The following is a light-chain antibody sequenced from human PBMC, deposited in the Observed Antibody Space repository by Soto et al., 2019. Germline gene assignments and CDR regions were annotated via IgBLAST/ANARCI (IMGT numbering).Light chain of an antibody. Sequence: QPVLTQPPSVSGAPGQRVTISCTGSSSNIGAGYDVHWYQQLPGTAPKLLIYGNSNRPSGVPDRFSGSKSGTSASLAITGLQAEDEADYYGQSYDSSLSGHWVFGGGTKLTVL. J-gene: IGLJ3*02. CDR1: SSNIGAGYD. V-gene: IGLV1-40*01. CDR2: GNS. CDR3: QSYDSSLSGHWV.